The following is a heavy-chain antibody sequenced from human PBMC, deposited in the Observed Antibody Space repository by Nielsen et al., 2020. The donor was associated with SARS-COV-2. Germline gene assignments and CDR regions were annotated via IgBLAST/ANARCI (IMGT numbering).Heavy chain of an antibody. V-gene: IGHV4-30-4*01. CDR3: ARDHRYSYGPRYYYYGMDV. CDR1: GGSISSGDYY. D-gene: IGHD5-18*01. Sequence: LRLSCTVSGGSISSGDYYWSWIRQPPGKGLEWIGYIYYSGSTYYNPSLKSRVTISVDTSKNQFSLKLSSVTAADTAVYYCARDHRYSYGPRYYYYGMDVWGQGTTVTVSS. CDR2: IYYSGST. J-gene: IGHJ6*02.